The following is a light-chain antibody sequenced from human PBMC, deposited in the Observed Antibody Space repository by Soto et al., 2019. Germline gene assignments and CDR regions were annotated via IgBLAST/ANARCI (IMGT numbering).Light chain of an antibody. Sequence: EFVLTQSSSTLSLSPWERATLSCRASQSVSSYLAWYQQKPGQAPRLLIYDASNRATGIPARFSGTGSGTDFTLTINNLEPEDFAVYYCQVRTNWSIAFGRGTRLEVK. CDR1: QSVSSY. J-gene: IGKJ5*01. CDR3: QVRTNWSIA. V-gene: IGKV3-11*01. CDR2: DAS.